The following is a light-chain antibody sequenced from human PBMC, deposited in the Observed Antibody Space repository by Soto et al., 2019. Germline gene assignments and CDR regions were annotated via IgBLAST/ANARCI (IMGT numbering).Light chain of an antibody. J-gene: IGKJ5*01. V-gene: IGKV3-15*01. CDR2: GAS. Sequence: EMVLTQSPGTLSLSPGERATLSCRASQSISDTLAWYQQKPGQAPRLLIYGASTRATGIPARFSGSGSGTEFTLTISSLQSEDFAVYYCQQYHIWPSITFGQGTRLEIK. CDR1: QSISDT. CDR3: QQYHIWPSIT.